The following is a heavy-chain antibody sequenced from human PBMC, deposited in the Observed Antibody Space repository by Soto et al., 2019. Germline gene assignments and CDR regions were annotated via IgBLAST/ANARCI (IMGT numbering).Heavy chain of an antibody. CDR2: ISGSGGST. CDR3: AKGSVQVLFWSGSHLDY. V-gene: IGHV3-23*01. CDR1: GFTFSSYA. J-gene: IGHJ4*02. D-gene: IGHD3-3*01. Sequence: AGGSLRLSCAASGFTFSSYAMSWVRQAPGKGLEWVSAISGSGGSTYYADSVKGRFTISRDNSKNTLYLQMNSLRAEDTAVYYCAKGSVQVLFWSGSHLDYWGQGTLVTVSS.